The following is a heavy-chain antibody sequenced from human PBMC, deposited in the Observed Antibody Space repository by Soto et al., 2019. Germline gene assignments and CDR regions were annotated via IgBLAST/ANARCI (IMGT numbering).Heavy chain of an antibody. J-gene: IGHJ6*02. CDR1: GCSISSYY. D-gene: IGHD2-21*02. V-gene: IGHV4-59*01. CDR2: IYYSGST. Sequence: SETLSLTCTVSGCSISSYYWSWIRQPPGKGLEWIGYIYYSGSTNYNPSLKSRVTISVDTSKNQFPLKLSSVTAADTAVYYCARGGPAWGLLDYYYYGMDVWGQGTTVTVSS. CDR3: ARGGPAWGLLDYYYYGMDV.